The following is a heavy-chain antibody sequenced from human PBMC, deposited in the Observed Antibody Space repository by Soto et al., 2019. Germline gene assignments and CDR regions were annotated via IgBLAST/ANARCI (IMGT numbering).Heavy chain of an antibody. CDR1: GFTFSSYA. V-gene: IGHV3-23*01. Sequence: GGSLRLSCAASGFTFSSYAMTWVRQAPGKGLEWVSAISSGGGSTYYTNSVKGRFTISRDNSKNTLYLQMNSLRAEDTAVYYCAKDPYDSSGYHNWFDPWGQGTLVTVSS. D-gene: IGHD3-22*01. CDR2: ISSGGGST. J-gene: IGHJ5*02. CDR3: AKDPYDSSGYHNWFDP.